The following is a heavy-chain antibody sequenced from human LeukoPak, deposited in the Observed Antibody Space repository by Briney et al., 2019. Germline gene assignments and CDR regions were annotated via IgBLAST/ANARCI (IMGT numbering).Heavy chain of an antibody. J-gene: IGHJ4*02. D-gene: IGHD2-21*02. V-gene: IGHV3-23*01. CDR2: VNDNGVNT. CDR3: AKDKHIVVVTAMDY. CDR1: GFTFTNYA. Sequence: PGGSLRLSCAASGFTFTNYAMIWVRQAPGKGLEWVAAVNDNGVNTCYADSVKGRFTISRDNSKNSLYLQMNSLRAEETAVYYCAKDKHIVVVTAMDYWGQGTLVTVSS.